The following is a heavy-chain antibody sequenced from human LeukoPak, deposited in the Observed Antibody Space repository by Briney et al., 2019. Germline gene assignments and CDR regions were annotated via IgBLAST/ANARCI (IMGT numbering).Heavy chain of an antibody. CDR3: ARAWLVSKAFDI. Sequence: GGSLRLSCAASGFIFDDYAMHWVRQAPGKGLEWVSGISWNSGSIGYADSAKGRFTISRDNSKNTLYLQMNSLRAEDTAVYYCARAWLVSKAFDIWGQGTMVTVSS. D-gene: IGHD6-19*01. CDR1: GFIFDDYA. CDR2: ISWNSGSI. J-gene: IGHJ3*02. V-gene: IGHV3-9*01.